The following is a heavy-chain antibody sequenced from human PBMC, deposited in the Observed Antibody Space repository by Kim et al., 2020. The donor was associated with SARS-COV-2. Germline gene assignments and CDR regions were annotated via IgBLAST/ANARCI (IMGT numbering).Heavy chain of an antibody. CDR2: INAGNGNT. CDR1: GYTFTSYA. Sequence: ASVKVSCKASGYTFTSYAMHWVRQAPGQRLEWMGWINAGNGNTKYSQKFQGRVTITRDTSASTAYMELSSLRSEDTAVYYCARARITMVRGATYQMWFDPWGQGTLVTVSS. D-gene: IGHD3-10*01. CDR3: ARARITMVRGATYQMWFDP. J-gene: IGHJ5*02. V-gene: IGHV1-3*01.